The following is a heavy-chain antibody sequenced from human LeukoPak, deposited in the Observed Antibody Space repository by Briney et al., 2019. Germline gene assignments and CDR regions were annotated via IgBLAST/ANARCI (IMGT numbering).Heavy chain of an antibody. V-gene: IGHV4-4*07. D-gene: IGHD3-16*01. Sequence: KSSETLSLTCTVSGGSISSYSWSWIRQPAGKELEWIGLFYASGITNYNPSLKTRVTISVDTSKNQFSLNLRSVTAADTAIYYCATTLDYGCFDPWGQGALVTVSS. CDR2: FYASGIT. J-gene: IGHJ5*02. CDR1: GGSISSYS. CDR3: ATTLDYGCFDP.